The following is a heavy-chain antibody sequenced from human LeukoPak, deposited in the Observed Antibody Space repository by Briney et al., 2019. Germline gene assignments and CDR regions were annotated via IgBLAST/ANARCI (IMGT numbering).Heavy chain of an antibody. D-gene: IGHD6-19*01. CDR2: IIPIFGTA. CDR3: ARGTYSSGWYLDWFDP. J-gene: IGHJ5*02. CDR1: GGTFSSYA. Sequence: SVTVSCKASGGTFSSYAISWVRQAPGQGLEWMGGIIPIFGTANYAQKFQGRVTITADESTSTAYMELSSLRSEDTAVYYCARGTYSSGWYLDWFDPWGQGTLVTVSS. V-gene: IGHV1-69*13.